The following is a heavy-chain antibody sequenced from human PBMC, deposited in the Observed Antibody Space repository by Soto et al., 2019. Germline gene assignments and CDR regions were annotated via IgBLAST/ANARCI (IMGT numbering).Heavy chain of an antibody. V-gene: IGHV3-30-3*01. J-gene: IGHJ3*02. Sequence: QVQLVESGGGVVQPGRSLRLSCAASGFTFGGYAMHWVRQAPGKGLEWVAVISYDGSNRYYADSVKGRLTISRDNSKNTLYLQMNSLRAEDTAVYXXARESRYCXXXXXXSQXAFDIWGQGTMVTVSS. CDR3: ARESRYCXXXXXXSQXAFDI. CDR2: ISYDGSNR. CDR1: GFTFGGYA. D-gene: IGHD2-15*01.